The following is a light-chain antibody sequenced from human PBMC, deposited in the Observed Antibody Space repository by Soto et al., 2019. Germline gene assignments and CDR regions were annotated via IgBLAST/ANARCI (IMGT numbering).Light chain of an antibody. CDR2: DES. V-gene: IGKV3-15*01. CDR1: QSIGNN. Sequence: EIVMTQSPGTLSVSPGERATLSCRASQSIGNNLAWYQQKPGQAPRLLIYDESTRATGIPARFSGSGSGTEFTLTISSLQSEDFVVYYCQQYNRWPITFGQGTRLEIK. CDR3: QQYNRWPIT. J-gene: IGKJ5*01.